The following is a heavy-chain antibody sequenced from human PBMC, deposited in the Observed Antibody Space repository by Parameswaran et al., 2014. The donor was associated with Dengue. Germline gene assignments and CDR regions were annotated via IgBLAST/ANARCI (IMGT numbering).Heavy chain of an antibody. D-gene: IGHD6-19*01. CDR1: GSTFSSYA. J-gene: IGHJ4*02. Sequence: GGSLRLSCAASGSTFSSYAMHWVRQAPGKGLEWVAVISYEGDSKHYADSVKGRFTISRDNSKNTLYLQMNSLRAADTAVYYCASSERGGSGWYEADWGQGTLVTVSS. CDR2: ISYEGDSK. CDR3: ASSERGGSGWYEAD. V-gene: IGHV3-30-3*01.